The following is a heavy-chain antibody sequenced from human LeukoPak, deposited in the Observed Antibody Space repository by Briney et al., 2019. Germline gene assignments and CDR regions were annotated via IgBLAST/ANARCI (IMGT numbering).Heavy chain of an antibody. CDR1: GGSINSYY. CDR2: IYTSGST. Sequence: PSETLSLTCTVSGGSINSYYWSWIRQPAGKGLEWIGRIYTSGSTNYNPSLKSRVTMSVDTSKNQFSLKLSSVTAADTAVYYCAADIVGATGYYFDYWGQGTLVTVSS. CDR3: AADIVGATGYYFDY. D-gene: IGHD1-26*01. V-gene: IGHV4-4*07. J-gene: IGHJ4*02.